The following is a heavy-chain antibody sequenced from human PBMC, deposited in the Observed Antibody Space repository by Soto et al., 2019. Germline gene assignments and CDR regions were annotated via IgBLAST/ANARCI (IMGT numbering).Heavy chain of an antibody. CDR3: ARDHPTRPYYYYYGMDV. V-gene: IGHV1-69*01. CDR1: GGTFSSYA. Sequence: QVQLVQSGAEVKKPGSSVKVSCKASGGTFSSYAISWVQQAPGQGLEWMGGIIPIFGTANYAQKFQGRVTITADESTSTAYMELSSLRSEDTAVYYCARDHPTRPYYYYYGMDVWGQGTTVTVSS. CDR2: IIPIFGTA. D-gene: IGHD6-25*01. J-gene: IGHJ6*02.